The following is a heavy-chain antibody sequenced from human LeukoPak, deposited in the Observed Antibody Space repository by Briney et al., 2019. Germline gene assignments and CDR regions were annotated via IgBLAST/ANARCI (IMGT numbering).Heavy chain of an antibody. CDR2: IYYSEST. Sequence: SETLSLTRTVSGGSTSSSSYYWGWIRQPPGKGLEWIVSIYYSESTYSIPSLKSRVTISVDTSKNQSSLKLSSVTTADTAVYYCARVGPYDSSSYYYDWFDPWGQGTLVTASS. V-gene: IGHV4-39*07. CDR3: ARVGPYDSSSYYYDWFDP. J-gene: IGHJ5*02. CDR1: GGSTSSSSYY. D-gene: IGHD3-22*01.